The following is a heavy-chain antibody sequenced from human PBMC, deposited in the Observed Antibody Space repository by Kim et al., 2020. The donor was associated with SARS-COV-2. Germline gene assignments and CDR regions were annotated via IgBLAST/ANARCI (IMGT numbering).Heavy chain of an antibody. D-gene: IGHD6-13*01. Sequence: ADTLKSRSPNTRDNSRNTLYLQMNSLRAEDTAVYYCAKREKQQLIDYWGQGTLVTVSS. V-gene: IGHV3-23*03. J-gene: IGHJ4*02. CDR3: AKREKQQLIDY.